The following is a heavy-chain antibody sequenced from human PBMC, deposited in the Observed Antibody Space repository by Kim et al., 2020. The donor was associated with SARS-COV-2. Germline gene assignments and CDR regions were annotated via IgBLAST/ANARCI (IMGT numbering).Heavy chain of an antibody. D-gene: IGHD6-19*01. CDR2: IYYSGST. CDR3: ARLTGAVAGMFYVDY. Sequence: AETLSLTCTVSGGSISSSSYYWGWIRQPPGKGLEWIGSIYYSGSTYYNPSLKSRVTISVDTSKNQFSLKLSSVTAADTAVYYCARLTGAVAGMFYVDYWG. V-gene: IGHV4-39*07. CDR1: GGSISSSSYY. J-gene: IGHJ4*01.